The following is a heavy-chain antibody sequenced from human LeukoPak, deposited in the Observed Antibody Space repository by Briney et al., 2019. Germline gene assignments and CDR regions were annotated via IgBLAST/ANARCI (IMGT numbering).Heavy chain of an antibody. J-gene: IGHJ4*02. V-gene: IGHV4-34*01. CDR1: GGSFSGYY. CDR3: ARDSSGWYLSSFSY. D-gene: IGHD6-19*01. Sequence: SETLSLTCAVYGGSFSGYYWSWIRQPPGKGLEWIGEINHSGSTNYNPSLKSRVTISVDTSKNQFSLKLSSVTAADTAVYYCARDSSGWYLSSFSYWGQGTLVTVSS. CDR2: INHSGST.